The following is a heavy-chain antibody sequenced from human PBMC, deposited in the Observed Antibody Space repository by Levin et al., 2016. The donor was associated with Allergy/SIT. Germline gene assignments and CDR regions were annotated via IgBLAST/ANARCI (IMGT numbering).Heavy chain of an antibody. Sequence: WIRQPPGKGLEWIGEINHSGSTNYNPSLKSRVTISVDTSKNQFSLKLSSVTAADTAVYYCARGLSEVLWFGEQNSRGEYGMDVWGQGTTVTVSS. J-gene: IGHJ6*02. CDR3: ARGLSEVLWFGEQNSRGEYGMDV. CDR2: INHSGST. D-gene: IGHD3-10*01. V-gene: IGHV4-34*01.